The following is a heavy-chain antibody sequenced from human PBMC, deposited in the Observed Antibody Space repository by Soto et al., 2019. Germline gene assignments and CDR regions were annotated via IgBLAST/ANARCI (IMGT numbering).Heavy chain of an antibody. CDR3: AKDPDYYYGSGSFPGKGYMDV. D-gene: IGHD3-10*01. V-gene: IGHV3-23*01. J-gene: IGHJ6*03. CDR1: GFTFSSYA. CDR2: ISGSGGST. Sequence: GGSLRLSCAASGFTFSSYAMSWVRQAPGKGLEWVSAISGSGGSTYYADSVKGRFTISRDNSKNTLYLQMNSLRAEDTAVYYCAKDPDYYYGSGSFPGKGYMDVWGKGTTVTVSS.